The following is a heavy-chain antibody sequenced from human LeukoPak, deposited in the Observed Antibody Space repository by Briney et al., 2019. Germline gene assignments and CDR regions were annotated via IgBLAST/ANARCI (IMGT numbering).Heavy chain of an antibody. CDR3: ARDQGYTTGFDRDY. J-gene: IGHJ4*02. CDR2: IYYSGST. CDR1: GGSISSYY. V-gene: IGHV4-59*12. D-gene: IGHD1-1*01. Sequence: ASETLSLTCTVSGGSISSYYWSWIRQPPGKGLEWIGYIYYSGSTNYNPSLKSRVTISVDTSKNQFSLRLSSVTAADTAVYYCARDQGYTTGFDRDYWGQGTLVTVSS.